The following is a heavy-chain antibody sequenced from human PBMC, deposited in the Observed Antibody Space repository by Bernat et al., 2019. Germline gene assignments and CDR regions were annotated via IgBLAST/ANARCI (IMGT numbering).Heavy chain of an antibody. CDR3: ARDRWAKEYPPYYFDY. J-gene: IGHJ4*02. Sequence: QVQLVESGGGVVQPGRSLRLSCAASGFTFSSYAMHWVRQAPGKGLEWVAVISYDGSNKYYADSVKGRFTISRDNSKNTLYLQMNSLRAEDTAVYYCARDRWAKEYPPYYFDYWGQGTLVTVSS. D-gene: IGHD2-2*01. CDR2: ISYDGSNK. CDR1: GFTFSSYA. V-gene: IGHV3-30*01.